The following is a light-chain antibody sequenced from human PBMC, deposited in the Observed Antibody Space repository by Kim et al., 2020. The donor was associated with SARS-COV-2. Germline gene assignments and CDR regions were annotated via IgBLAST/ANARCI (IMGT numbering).Light chain of an antibody. CDR1: SLRSYS. J-gene: IGLJ3*02. Sequence: ALGQTVRITGQGNSLRSYSASWYQQKPGQAPVLVIYGKNNRPSGIPDRFSGSSSGNTASLTITGAQAEDEADYYCNSRDSSGNHLVFGGGTQLTVL. CDR3: NSRDSSGNHLV. CDR2: GKN. V-gene: IGLV3-19*01.